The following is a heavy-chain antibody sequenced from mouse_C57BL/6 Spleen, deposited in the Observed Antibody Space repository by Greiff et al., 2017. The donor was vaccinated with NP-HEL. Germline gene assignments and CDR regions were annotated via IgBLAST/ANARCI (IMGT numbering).Heavy chain of an antibody. CDR1: GYTFTDYE. V-gene: IGHV1-15*01. J-gene: IGHJ3*01. Sequence: VQLQQSGAELVRPGASVTLSCKASGYTFTDYEMHWVKQTPVHGLEWIGAIDPETGGTAYNQKFKGKAILTADKSSSTAYMELRSLTSEDSAVYYCTRSGWFADWGQGTLVTVSA. D-gene: IGHD3-1*01. CDR3: TRSGWFAD. CDR2: IDPETGGT.